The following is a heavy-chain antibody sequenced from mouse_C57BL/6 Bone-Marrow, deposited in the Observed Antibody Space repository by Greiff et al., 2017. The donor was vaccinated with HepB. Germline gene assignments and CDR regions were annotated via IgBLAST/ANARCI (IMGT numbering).Heavy chain of an antibody. J-gene: IGHJ4*01. CDR1: GYTFTSYW. CDR2: IYPGSGST. V-gene: IGHV1-55*01. CDR3: ARGRYSNLYAMDY. D-gene: IGHD2-5*01. Sequence: QVQLQQPGAELVKPGASVKMSCKASGYTFTSYWITWVKQRPGQGLEWIGDIYPGSGSTNYNEKFKSKATLTVDTSSSTAYMQLSSLTSEDSAVYYCARGRYSNLYAMDYWGQGTSVTVSS.